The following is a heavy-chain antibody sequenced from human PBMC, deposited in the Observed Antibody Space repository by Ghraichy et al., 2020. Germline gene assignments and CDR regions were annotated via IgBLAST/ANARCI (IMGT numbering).Heavy chain of an antibody. Sequence: SETLSLTCTVSGGSVSSGSYYWSWIRQPTGKGLEWIGYIYYSGSTNYNPSLKSRVTISVDTSKNQFSLKLSSVTAADTAVYYCARDLVGATIFDYWGQGTLVTVSS. CDR1: GGSVSSGSYY. CDR2: IYYSGST. CDR3: ARDLVGATIFDY. D-gene: IGHD1-26*01. V-gene: IGHV4-61*01. J-gene: IGHJ4*02.